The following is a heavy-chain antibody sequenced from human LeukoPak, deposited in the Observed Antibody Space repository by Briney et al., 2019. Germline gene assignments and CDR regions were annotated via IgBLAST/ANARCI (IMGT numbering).Heavy chain of an antibody. Sequence: SETLSLTCAVYGGSFSGYYWSWIRQPPGKGLEWIGEINHSGSTNYNPSLKSRVTISVDTSKNHFSLKLSSVTAADTAVYYCARRGRGYSYGRWGQGTLVTVSS. CDR2: INHSGST. J-gene: IGHJ4*02. CDR3: ARRGRGYSYGR. CDR1: GGSFSGYY. D-gene: IGHD5-18*01. V-gene: IGHV4-34*01.